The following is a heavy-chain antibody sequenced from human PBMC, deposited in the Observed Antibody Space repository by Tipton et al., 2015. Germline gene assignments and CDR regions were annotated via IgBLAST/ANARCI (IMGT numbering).Heavy chain of an antibody. CDR1: GGSISLSSYY. CDR2: VYYSGAT. J-gene: IGHJ4*02. V-gene: IGHV4-61*01. CDR3: ASRRSSGYYW. D-gene: IGHD3-22*01. Sequence: TLSLTCSVSGGSISLSSYYWTWIRQPPGRGLEWVGYVYYSGATTYNPSLRSRVSISVDTSKNQFSLKLPSVTAADTAVYFCASRRSSGYYWWGQGTLVTVSS.